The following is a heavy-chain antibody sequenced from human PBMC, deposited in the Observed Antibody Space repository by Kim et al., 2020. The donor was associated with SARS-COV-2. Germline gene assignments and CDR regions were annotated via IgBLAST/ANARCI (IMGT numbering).Heavy chain of an antibody. J-gene: IGHJ6*02. CDR3: ARHPYGDYVYSMDV. D-gene: IGHD4-17*01. Sequence: ADSVKGRFTISRDNANNSLYLQMNSLGAEDSAVYYCARHPYGDYVYSMDVWGQGTTVTVSS. V-gene: IGHV3-48*03.